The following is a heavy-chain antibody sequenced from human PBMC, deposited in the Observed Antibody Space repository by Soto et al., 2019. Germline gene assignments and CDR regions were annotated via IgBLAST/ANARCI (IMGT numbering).Heavy chain of an antibody. CDR1: GFTFDDYA. Sequence: GGSLRLSCAASGFTFDDYAMHWVRQAPGKGLECVSAINRNSVTLYYADSVKGRFTISRDNSKNTLYLQMSSLRAEDTAVYYCVKSSQYYDILTGYYPYGMDVWGQGTTVTVSS. D-gene: IGHD3-9*01. CDR3: VKSSQYYDILTGYYPYGMDV. V-gene: IGHV3-9*01. J-gene: IGHJ6*02. CDR2: INRNSVTL.